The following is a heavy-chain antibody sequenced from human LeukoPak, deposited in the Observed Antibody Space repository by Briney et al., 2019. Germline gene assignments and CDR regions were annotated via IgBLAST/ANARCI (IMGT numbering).Heavy chain of an antibody. J-gene: IGHJ4*02. CDR3: AKGTGYDDSSGYYDY. Sequence: GGSLRLSCEASEFSVSTSSMTWVRQAPGKGLEWVSAISGSGGSTYYADSVKGRFTISRDNSKNTLYLQMNSLRAEDTAVYYCAKGTGYDDSSGYYDYWGQGTLVTVSS. CDR1: EFSVSTSS. CDR2: ISGSGGST. V-gene: IGHV3-23*01. D-gene: IGHD3-22*01.